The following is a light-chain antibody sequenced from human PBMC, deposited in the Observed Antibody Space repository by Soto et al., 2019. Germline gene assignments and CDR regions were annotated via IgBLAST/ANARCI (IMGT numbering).Light chain of an antibody. CDR1: SSDVGSYNL. Sequence: QSALTQPASVSGSPGQSITISCTGTSSDVGSYNLVSWYQQHPGKAPKLMIYEGSKRPSRVSNRFSGSKSGNTASLTISGLQAEDEADYYCCSYAGSSKVFGGGTKVTVL. J-gene: IGLJ2*01. CDR3: CSYAGSSKV. V-gene: IGLV2-23*01. CDR2: EGS.